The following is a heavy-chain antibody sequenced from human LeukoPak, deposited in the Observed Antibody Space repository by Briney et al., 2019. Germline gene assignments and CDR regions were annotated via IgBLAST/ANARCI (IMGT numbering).Heavy chain of an antibody. CDR2: ISGSGGST. V-gene: IGHV3-23*01. D-gene: IGHD2-15*01. CDR1: GFTFSSYG. CDR3: AKAAVVVVAAIHFDY. Sequence: GGSLRLSCAASGFTFSSYGMHWVRQAPGKGLEWVSAISGSGGSTYYADSVKGRFTISRDNSKNTLYLQMNSLRAEDTAVYYCAKAAVVVVAAIHFDYWGQGTLVTVSS. J-gene: IGHJ4*02.